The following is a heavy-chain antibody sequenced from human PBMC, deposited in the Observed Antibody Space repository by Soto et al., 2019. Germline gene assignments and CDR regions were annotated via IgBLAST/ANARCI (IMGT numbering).Heavy chain of an antibody. D-gene: IGHD6-13*01. Sequence: EVQLLESGGDLVQPGGSLRLSCAASGFTFSSYAMTWVRQAPGKGLEWVSAISTSGVNTYYADSVKGRFTMSRDNSRNTLYLQMNSQRAEDTALYYCAKKYTSSQGYFDLWGRGTLVTVSS. CDR1: GFTFSSYA. CDR2: ISTSGVNT. J-gene: IGHJ2*01. CDR3: AKKYTSSQGYFDL. V-gene: IGHV3-23*01.